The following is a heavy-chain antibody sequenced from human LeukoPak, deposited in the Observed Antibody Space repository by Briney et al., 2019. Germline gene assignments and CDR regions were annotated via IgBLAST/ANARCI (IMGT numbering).Heavy chain of an antibody. Sequence: PGGSLRLSCAASGFTFSSYSMNWVRQAPGKGLEWVSSISSSSSYIYYADSVKGRFTISRDNAKNSLYLQMNSLRVEDTAVYYCARDERGYDSSGYYYVEGTFDYWGQGTLVTVSS. CDR2: ISSSSSYI. CDR1: GFTFSSYS. D-gene: IGHD3-22*01. V-gene: IGHV3-21*01. J-gene: IGHJ4*02. CDR3: ARDERGYDSSGYYYVEGTFDY.